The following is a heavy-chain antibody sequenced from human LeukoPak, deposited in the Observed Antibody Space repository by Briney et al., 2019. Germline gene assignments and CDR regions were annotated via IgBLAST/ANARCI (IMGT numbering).Heavy chain of an antibody. Sequence: GGSLRLSCAASGFTFSGYAMSWVRQAPGKGLEWVSGISGRGDNTYYADSVKGRFTISRDNSKNTLRLQMNSLKDEDTAVYYCAKRVQGNTGPFHCWGQGTLASVSS. V-gene: IGHV3-23*01. CDR3: AKRVQGNTGPFHC. D-gene: IGHD4-23*01. J-gene: IGHJ4*02. CDR2: ISGRGDNT. CDR1: GFTFSGYA.